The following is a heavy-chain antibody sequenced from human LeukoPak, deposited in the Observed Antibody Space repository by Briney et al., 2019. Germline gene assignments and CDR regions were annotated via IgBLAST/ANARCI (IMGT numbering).Heavy chain of an antibody. D-gene: IGHD2-2*01. CDR1: GGSISSGGYS. V-gene: IGHV4-30-2*03. J-gene: IGHJ3*02. Sequence: RASETLSLTCAVSGGSISSGGYSWSWIRQPPGKGLEWIGYIYHSGSTYYNPSLKSRVTISVDTSKNQFSLKLSSVTAADTAVYYCARQERWYCSSTSCYGAFDIWGQGTMVTVSS. CDR2: IYHSGST. CDR3: ARQERWYCSSTSCYGAFDI.